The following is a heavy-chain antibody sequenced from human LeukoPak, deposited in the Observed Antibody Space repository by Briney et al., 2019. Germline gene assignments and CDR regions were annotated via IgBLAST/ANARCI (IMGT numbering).Heavy chain of an antibody. CDR2: IMKDGGDK. V-gene: IGHV3-7*01. CDR1: GFTFTNYW. Sequence: GGSLRLSCAASGFTFTNYWMTWVRQAPGMGLEWVANIMKDGGDKQYVDSVSGRFTISRDNGKNSVYLQMNGLRAEDTAVYYCVRDRDFYVFDLWGQGTLVTVSS. D-gene: IGHD3-10*02. J-gene: IGHJ4*02. CDR3: VRDRDFYVFDL.